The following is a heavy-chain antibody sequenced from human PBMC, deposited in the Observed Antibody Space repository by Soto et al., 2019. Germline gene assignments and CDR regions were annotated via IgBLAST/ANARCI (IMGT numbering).Heavy chain of an antibody. Sequence: GASVKVSCKASGYTFTSYAMHWVRQAPGQRLEWMGWINAGNGNTKYSQKFQGRVTITRDTSASTAYMELSSLRSEDTAVYYCARGLHPPLRFLEWLPSYDMDVWGQGTTVTVSS. V-gene: IGHV1-3*01. CDR2: INAGNGNT. J-gene: IGHJ6*02. CDR1: GYTFTSYA. CDR3: ARGLHPPLRFLEWLPSYDMDV. D-gene: IGHD3-3*01.